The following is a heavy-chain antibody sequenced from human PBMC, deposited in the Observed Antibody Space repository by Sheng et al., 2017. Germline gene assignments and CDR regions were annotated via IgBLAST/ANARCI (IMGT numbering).Heavy chain of an antibody. J-gene: IGHJ4*02. D-gene: IGHD3-16*01. CDR1: GFTFSSYG. CDR2: ISGSGAST. Sequence: PGGSLRLSCEASGFTFSSYGMNWVRQAPGKGLEWVSAISGSGASTHYADSVRGRFTISRDNSKTTLYLQMNSLRAEDTAVYYCAKGNWGFINYIDYWGQGTLVTVSS. CDR3: AKGNWGFINYIDY. V-gene: IGHV3-23*01.